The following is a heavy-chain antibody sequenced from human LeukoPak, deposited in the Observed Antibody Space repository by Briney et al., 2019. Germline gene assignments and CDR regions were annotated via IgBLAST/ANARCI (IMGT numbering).Heavy chain of an antibody. D-gene: IGHD6-19*01. Sequence: PSETLSLTCTVSGGSISNYYWTWIRQPAGKGQEWIGRIYTSGGTNYNPSLKSRVTMSVDTSTNQFSLKLSSVTAADTAMYYCARAAEYSSGWYLFDFWGQGILVTVSA. V-gene: IGHV4-4*07. CDR3: ARAAEYSSGWYLFDF. CDR1: GGSISNYY. J-gene: IGHJ4*02. CDR2: IYTSGGT.